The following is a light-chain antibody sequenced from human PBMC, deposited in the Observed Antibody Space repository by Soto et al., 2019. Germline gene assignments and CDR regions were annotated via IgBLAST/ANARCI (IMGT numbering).Light chain of an antibody. CDR1: QSISSW. Sequence: DIQMTQSPSTLSASLGDRVTITCRASQSISSWFAGYQQKPGEDPKLLIYDASSLESGVPSRISGGGSGAAFTLPTSSLQPDDFATDYYQQYNSYPWTFGQGTKVEIK. V-gene: IGKV1-5*01. CDR2: DAS. J-gene: IGKJ1*01. CDR3: QQYNSYPWT.